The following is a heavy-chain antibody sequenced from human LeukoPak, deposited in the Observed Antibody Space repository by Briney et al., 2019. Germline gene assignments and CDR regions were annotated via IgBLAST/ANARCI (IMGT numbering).Heavy chain of an antibody. J-gene: IGHJ5*02. CDR3: ATRGGSGRFSENWFDP. V-gene: IGHV1-24*01. CDR2: FDPEDGET. D-gene: IGHD3-10*01. CDR1: GYTLTELS. Sequence: ASVKVSCKVSGYTLTELSMHWVRQAPGKGLEWMGGFDPEDGETIYAQKFQGRVTMTEDTSTDTAYMELSSLRSEDTAVYYCATRGGSGRFSENWFDPRGQGTPVTVSS.